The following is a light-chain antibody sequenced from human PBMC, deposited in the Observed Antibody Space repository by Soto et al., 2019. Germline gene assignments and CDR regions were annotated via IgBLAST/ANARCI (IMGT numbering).Light chain of an antibody. CDR2: KAS. J-gene: IGKJ1*01. CDR3: QKYNDWPRK. Sequence: IQMTQSPSTLSASIGDRVTITFRASESVKSWLAWYQQKAGKAPKFLIYKASTLESGVPSRFSGSGSGTEFTLTISSLQSEDFAVYYCQKYNDWPRKCGQGNKGDIK. V-gene: IGKV1-5*03. CDR1: ESVKSW.